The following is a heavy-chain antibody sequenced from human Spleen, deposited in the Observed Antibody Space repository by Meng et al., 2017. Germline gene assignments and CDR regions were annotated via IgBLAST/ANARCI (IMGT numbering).Heavy chain of an antibody. CDR2: INHSGST. J-gene: IGHJ4*02. Sequence: QVQLRQWGAWLLKPSETLSLTCAVYGGSFSGFYWNWFRQPPGKGLEWIAEINHSGSTNINPSLKSRVTILADTSKNQFSLKVRSVTAADTAVYYCAREAYSTSLSSATGFDYWGQGTLVTVSS. CDR3: AREAYSTSLSSATGFDY. V-gene: IGHV4-34*01. CDR1: GGSFSGFY. D-gene: IGHD6-13*01.